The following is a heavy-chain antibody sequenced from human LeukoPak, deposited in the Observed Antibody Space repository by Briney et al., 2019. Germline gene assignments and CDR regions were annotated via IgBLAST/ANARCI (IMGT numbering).Heavy chain of an antibody. D-gene: IGHD6-13*01. CDR2: IYYSGST. Sequence: SETLSLTCTVSGGSISSSSYYWGWIRQPPGKGLEWIGSIYYSGSTYYNPSLKSRATISVDTSKNQFSLKLSSVTAADTAVYYCARLGFIAAAEDYWGQGTLVTVSS. J-gene: IGHJ4*02. V-gene: IGHV4-39*01. CDR1: GGSISSSSYY. CDR3: ARLGFIAAAEDY.